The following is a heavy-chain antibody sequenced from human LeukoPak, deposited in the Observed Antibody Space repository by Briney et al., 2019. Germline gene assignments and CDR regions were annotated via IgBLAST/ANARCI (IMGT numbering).Heavy chain of an antibody. CDR3: ARPDYGGYFDY. Sequence: SETLSLTCTVSGGSISNYYWIWIRQPPGKGLQWIGYIYNDGNSNYNPSLKSRVTISVDTSKNQFSLKLSSVTAADTAVYYCARPDYGGYFDYWGQGTLVTVSS. CDR1: GGSISNYY. V-gene: IGHV4-4*08. CDR2: IYNDGNS. J-gene: IGHJ4*02. D-gene: IGHD4-23*01.